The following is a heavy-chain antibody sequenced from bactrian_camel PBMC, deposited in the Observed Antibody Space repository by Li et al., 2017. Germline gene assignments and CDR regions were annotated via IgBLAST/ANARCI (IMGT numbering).Heavy chain of an antibody. CDR1: GFTFNNYW. CDR3: VRDSPPWILAGDAY. Sequence: QLVESGGGLVQPGGSLRLSCAASGFTFNNYWMYWVRQRPGKGLAWVSSISGGGGVTNYVDSVKGRFTISRDNAKNTVYLQMNSLKPEDTAVYFCVRDSPPWILAGDAYWGQGTQVTVS. J-gene: IGHJ4*01. V-gene: IGHV3S25*01. D-gene: IGHD1*01. CDR2: ISGGGGVT.